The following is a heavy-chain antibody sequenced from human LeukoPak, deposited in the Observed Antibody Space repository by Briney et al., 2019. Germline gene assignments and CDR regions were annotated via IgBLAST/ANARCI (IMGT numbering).Heavy chain of an antibody. V-gene: IGHV4-39*01. D-gene: IGHD3/OR15-3a*01. CDR2: IYYSGST. CDR1: GGSISSSSYY. CDR3: ARQDSHLDY. Sequence: PETLSLTCTVSGGSISSSSYYWGWIRQPPGKGLEWIGSIYYSGSTYYNPSLKSRVTISVDTSKNQFSLKLSSVTAADTAVYYCARQDSHLDYWGQGTLVTVSS. J-gene: IGHJ4*02.